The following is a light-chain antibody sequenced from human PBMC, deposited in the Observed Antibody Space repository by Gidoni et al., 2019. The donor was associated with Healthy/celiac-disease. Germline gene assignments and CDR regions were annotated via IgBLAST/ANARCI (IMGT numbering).Light chain of an antibody. CDR3: QQSYSTPLT. J-gene: IGKJ4*01. CDR1: QSISSY. CDR2: AAS. Sequence: DIQMTQSPSSLSASVGDRVTITCRASQSISSYLNWYQQKPGKAHKLLIYAASSLQSWVPSRFSGSGSGTDFTLTISSLQPEDFATYYCQQSYSTPLTFGGGTKVEIK. V-gene: IGKV1-39*01.